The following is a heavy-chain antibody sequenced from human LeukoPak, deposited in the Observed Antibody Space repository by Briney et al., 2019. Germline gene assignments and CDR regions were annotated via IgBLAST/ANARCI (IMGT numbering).Heavy chain of an antibody. J-gene: IGHJ3*02. CDR2: INHSGST. V-gene: IGHV4-34*01. CDR1: GGSFSGYY. Sequence: SETLSLTCAVYGGSFSGYYWSWIRQPPGKGLEWIGEINHSGSTNYNPSLKSRVTISVDTSKNQFSLKLSSVTAADTAVYYCARHVPDGDDAFDIWGQGTMVTVSS. D-gene: IGHD5-24*01. CDR3: ARHVPDGDDAFDI.